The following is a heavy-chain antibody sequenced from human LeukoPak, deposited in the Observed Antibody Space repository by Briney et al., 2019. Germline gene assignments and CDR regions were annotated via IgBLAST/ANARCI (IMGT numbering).Heavy chain of an antibody. CDR2: ISTSSSYI. V-gene: IGHV3-21*01. CDR3: ARDSGYDYNY. D-gene: IGHD5-12*01. J-gene: IGHJ4*02. Sequence: GGSLRLSCAASGFTFSTYSMNWVRQAPGKGLEWVSFISTSSSYIYYADSVKGRFTISRDNAKNTLYLQMNSLRAEDTAVYYCARDSGYDYNYWGQGILVTVSS. CDR1: GFTFSTYS.